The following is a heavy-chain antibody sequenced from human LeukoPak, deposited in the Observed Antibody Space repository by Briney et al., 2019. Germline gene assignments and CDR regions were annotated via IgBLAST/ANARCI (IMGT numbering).Heavy chain of an antibody. J-gene: IGHJ3*01. CDR2: IHYSGTT. Sequence: SGTLSLTCTVSGGSISSSNYYWGWIRQPPGKGLEWIATIHYSGTTYYNPSLNSRVTISVDTSKNQFLLKLSSVTAADTAVYYCASLPSNDAFDLWGQGTMVTVSS. CDR1: GGSISSSNYY. CDR3: ASLPSNDAFDL. V-gene: IGHV4-39*01.